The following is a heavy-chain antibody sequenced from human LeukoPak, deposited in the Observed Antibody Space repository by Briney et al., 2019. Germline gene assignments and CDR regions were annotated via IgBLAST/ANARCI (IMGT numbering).Heavy chain of an antibody. CDR1: GYTFTSYA. Sequence: ASVKVSCKASGYTFTSYAMNWVRQAPGQGLEWMGWINTNTGNPTYAQGFTGRLVFSLDTSVSTAYLQISSLKAEDTAVYYCARDRGDYDFWSGYSQHFDYWGQGTLVTVSS. V-gene: IGHV7-4-1*02. CDR3: ARDRGDYDFWSGYSQHFDY. J-gene: IGHJ4*02. CDR2: INTNTGNP. D-gene: IGHD3-3*01.